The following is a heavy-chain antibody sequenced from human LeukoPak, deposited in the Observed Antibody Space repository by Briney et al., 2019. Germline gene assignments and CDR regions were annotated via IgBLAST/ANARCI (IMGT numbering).Heavy chain of an antibody. Sequence: SGGSLRLSCAASAFTFRSYAMSWVRQAGGKGLEWVSAISGSGGSTYYADSVKGRFTISRDNSKNTQFLQMNSLRGEDTAVYYCLGYCSGGSCYSGAHWGQGTLVTVSS. J-gene: IGHJ4*02. CDR3: LGYCSGGSCYSGAH. V-gene: IGHV3-23*01. CDR2: ISGSGGST. D-gene: IGHD2-15*01. CDR1: AFTFRSYA.